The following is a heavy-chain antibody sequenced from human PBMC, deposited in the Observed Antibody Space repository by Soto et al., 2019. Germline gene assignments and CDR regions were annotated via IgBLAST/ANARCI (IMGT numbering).Heavy chain of an antibody. CDR3: ARDAAYNRFDY. V-gene: IGHV3-7*03. D-gene: IGHD1-1*01. CDR2: IKEDGSAQ. CDR1: GFTFSTSW. Sequence: HPGGSLRLSCSASGFTFSTSWMCWVRQAPGKGLEWVANIKEDGSAQNYLDSVKGRFTISRDNAKNSLYLVMNSLRAEDTAVYYCARDAAYNRFDYWGQGTLVTVSS. J-gene: IGHJ4*02.